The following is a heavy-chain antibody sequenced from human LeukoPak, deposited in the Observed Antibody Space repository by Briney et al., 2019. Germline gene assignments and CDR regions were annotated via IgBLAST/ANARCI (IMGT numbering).Heavy chain of an antibody. V-gene: IGHV6-1*01. CDR2: TYYRSKWYN. CDR3: ARLGLGGAFDI. J-gene: IGHJ3*02. CDR1: GDSVSSNSAV. D-gene: IGHD2-15*01. Sequence: SQTLSLTCAISGDSVSSNSAVWNWIRQSPSRGLEWLGRTYYRSKWYNDYAVSVKGRITIKPDTSKNQFSLQLNSATPEDTAVYYCARLGLGGAFDIWGQGTMVTVSS.